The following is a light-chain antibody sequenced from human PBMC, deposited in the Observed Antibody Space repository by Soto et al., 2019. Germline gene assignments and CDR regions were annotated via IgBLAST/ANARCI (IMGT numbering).Light chain of an antibody. J-gene: IGKJ1*01. CDR2: AAS. Sequence: DIQMTQSPSSLSEPVGDRVTITCRASQSITTYLNWYQQKPGQAPRLLIYAASSLQSGVPSRFSGSGSGTDFTLTISSLQPEDFANYYCLPSYTTPRTFGQGTKVEIK. V-gene: IGKV1-39*01. CDR1: QSITTY. CDR3: LPSYTTPRT.